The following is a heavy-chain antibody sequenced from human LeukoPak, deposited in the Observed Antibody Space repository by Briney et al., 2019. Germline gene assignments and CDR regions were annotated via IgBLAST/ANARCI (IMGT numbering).Heavy chain of an antibody. V-gene: IGHV4-34*01. CDR3: ARVKPYYGYSYGLAFDY. Sequence: SETLSLTCAVYGGSFSGYYWSWLRQPPGKGLEWIGEINHSGSTNYNPSLKSRVTISVDTSRNQFSLKLSSVTAADTAVYYCARVKPYYGYSYGLAFDYWGQGTLVTASS. CDR2: INHSGST. D-gene: IGHD5-18*01. J-gene: IGHJ4*02. CDR1: GGSFSGYY.